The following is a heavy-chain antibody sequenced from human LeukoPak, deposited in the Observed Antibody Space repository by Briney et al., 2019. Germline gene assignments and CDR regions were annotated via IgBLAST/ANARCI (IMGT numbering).Heavy chain of an antibody. Sequence: GGSLRLSCGASGITVSNAWMTGVRQAPGKGLEWVGRIKSKTDGGTRDYAAPVKGRFTISRDDSKNTVYLQMHSLKTEDTAVYYCATGVAYLDVWGQGTTVTVSS. CDR2: IKSKTDGGTR. V-gene: IGHV3-15*01. J-gene: IGHJ6*02. D-gene: IGHD2-8*01. CDR3: ATGVAYLDV. CDR1: GITVSNAW.